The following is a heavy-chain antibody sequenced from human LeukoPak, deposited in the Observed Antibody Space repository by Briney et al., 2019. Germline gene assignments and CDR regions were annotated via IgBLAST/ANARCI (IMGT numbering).Heavy chain of an antibody. Sequence: GGSLRLSCAASGFTFSSYAMSWVRQAPGKGLELVSGISGSGDNTYYADSVKGRFTISRDNSKNTLYLQMNSLRAEDTAVYYCASDIVVVPVAIRWFDPWGQGTLVTVSS. CDR2: ISGSGDNT. CDR1: GFTFSSYA. D-gene: IGHD2-2*01. CDR3: ASDIVVVPVAIRWFDP. J-gene: IGHJ5*02. V-gene: IGHV3-23*01.